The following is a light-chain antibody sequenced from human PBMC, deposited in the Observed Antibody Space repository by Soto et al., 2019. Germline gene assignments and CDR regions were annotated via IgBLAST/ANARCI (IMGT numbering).Light chain of an antibody. Sequence: SALTQPRSVSGSPGQSVTISCTGTSSDVGGYNYVSWYRQHPGKAPKLMIYDVSQRPSGVPDRFSGSKSGNTASLTISGLQSEDEADYYCCSYAGSYTYVFGTGTKVTVL. J-gene: IGLJ1*01. CDR3: CSYAGSYTYV. V-gene: IGLV2-11*01. CDR2: DVS. CDR1: SSDVGGYNY.